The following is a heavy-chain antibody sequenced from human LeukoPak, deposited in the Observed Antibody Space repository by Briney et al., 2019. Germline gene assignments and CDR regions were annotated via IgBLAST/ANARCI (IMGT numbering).Heavy chain of an antibody. D-gene: IGHD2-2*01. CDR2: IRSKANSYAT. Sequence: GGSLRLSCAASGFTFSGSAMHWVRQASGKGLEWVGRIRSKANSYATAYAASVKGRFTISRDDSKNTAYLQMNSLKTEDTAVYYCTSTYCSSTSCQSFYYYYYYMDVWGKGTTVTVSS. J-gene: IGHJ6*03. V-gene: IGHV3-73*01. CDR3: TSTYCSSTSCQSFYYYYYYMDV. CDR1: GFTFSGSA.